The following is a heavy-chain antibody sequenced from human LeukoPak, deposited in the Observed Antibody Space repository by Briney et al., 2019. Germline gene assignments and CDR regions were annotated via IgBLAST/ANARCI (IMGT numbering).Heavy chain of an antibody. Sequence: SVKVSCKASGGTFSSYAISWVRQAPGQGLEWMGRIIPILGIANYAQKFQGRVTITADKSTSTAYMELSSLRSEDTAVYYCARDPPHSSSHTVDYWGRGTLVTVSS. J-gene: IGHJ4*02. D-gene: IGHD6-13*01. CDR1: GGTFSSYA. V-gene: IGHV1-69*04. CDR3: ARDPPHSSSHTVDY. CDR2: IIPILGIA.